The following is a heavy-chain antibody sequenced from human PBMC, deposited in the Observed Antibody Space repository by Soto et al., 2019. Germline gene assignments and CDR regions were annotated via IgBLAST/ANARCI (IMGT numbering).Heavy chain of an antibody. CDR1: GGSISSGGYY. D-gene: IGHD5-12*01. CDR2: IYYSGST. J-gene: IGHJ6*02. Sequence: PSETLSLTCTVSGGSISSGGYYWSWIRQHPGKGLEWIGYIYYSGSTYYNPSLKSRVTISVDTSKNQFSLKLSSVTAADTAVYYCMRNLRAGYGSDYYYGMDVWGQGTTVTVSS. CDR3: MRNLRAGYGSDYYYGMDV. V-gene: IGHV4-31*03.